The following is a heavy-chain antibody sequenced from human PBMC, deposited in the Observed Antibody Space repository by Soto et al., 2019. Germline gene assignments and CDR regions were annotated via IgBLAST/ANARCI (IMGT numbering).Heavy chain of an antibody. CDR3: ARHGAAIWLGY. V-gene: IGHV5-10-1*01. CDR2: IDPSDSYI. J-gene: IGHJ4*02. CDR1: GYTFSGHW. Sequence: PVESLKISGNTSGYTFSGHWISWGRQVPGRGLQWMGNIDPSDSYINYNPAFRGHVTFSVDKSSSTAYLHWSSLGPSDTAIYYCARHGAAIWLGYWGQGTLVTVSS. D-gene: IGHD6-19*01.